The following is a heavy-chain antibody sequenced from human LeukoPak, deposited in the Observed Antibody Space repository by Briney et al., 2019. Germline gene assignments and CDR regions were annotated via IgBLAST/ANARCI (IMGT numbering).Heavy chain of an antibody. CDR1: GFTFSSYS. D-gene: IGHD4-23*01. V-gene: IGHV3-23*01. CDR3: AKDLLRWSFDY. J-gene: IGHJ4*02. CDR2: ISGSGDNA. Sequence: GGSLRLSCVASGFTFSSYSISWVRQAPGKGLEWVTAISGSGDNAYYAESVRGRFTISRDKSKNTLYLQMNSLRADDTVVYYCAKDLLRWSFDYWGQGTLVTVSS.